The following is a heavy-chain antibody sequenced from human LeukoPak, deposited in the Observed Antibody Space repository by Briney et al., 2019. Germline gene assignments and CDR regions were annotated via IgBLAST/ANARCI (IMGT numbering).Heavy chain of an antibody. D-gene: IGHD7-27*01. CDR1: GYTFTSYG. Sequence: ASVKVSCKASGYTFTSYGFNWVRQATGQRPEWMGWMSPNSGDTGYAQKFQDRVTMTRNTSISTAYMELSSLRSDDTAVYYCARGPPNWGYDYWGPGTLVTVSS. J-gene: IGHJ4*02. CDR2: MSPNSGDT. V-gene: IGHV1-8*01. CDR3: ARGPPNWGYDY.